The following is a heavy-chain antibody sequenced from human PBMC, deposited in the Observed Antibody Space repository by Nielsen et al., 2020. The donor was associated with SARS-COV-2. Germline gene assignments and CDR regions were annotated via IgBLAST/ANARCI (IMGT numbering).Heavy chain of an antibody. V-gene: IGHV3-49*03. CDR1: GFTFGDYA. J-gene: IGHJ4*02. D-gene: IGHD3-3*01. CDR2: IRSKAYGGTT. CDR3: TQDDFWSGYYPY. Sequence: GESLKISCTASGFTFGDYAMSWFRQAPGKGLEWVGFIRSKAYGGTTEYAASVKGRFTISRDDSKSIAYLQMNSLKTEDTAVYYCTQDDFWSGYYPYWGQGTLVTVSS.